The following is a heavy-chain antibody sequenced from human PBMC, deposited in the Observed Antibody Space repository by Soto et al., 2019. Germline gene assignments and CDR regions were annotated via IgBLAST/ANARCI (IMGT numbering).Heavy chain of an antibody. J-gene: IGHJ5*02. CDR3: ARDSGIAGSFDP. V-gene: IGHV3-48*04. CDR1: GFTFSSYS. Sequence: EVQVVESGGGLAQPGGSLRLSCAASGFTFSSYSMNWVRQAPGKGLEWIAYITFSSSTIYYADSVKGRFTISRDNAKNSLYLQMNSLRVEDTAVYYCARDSGIAGSFDPWGQGTLVIVSS. CDR2: ITFSSSTI. D-gene: IGHD6-13*01.